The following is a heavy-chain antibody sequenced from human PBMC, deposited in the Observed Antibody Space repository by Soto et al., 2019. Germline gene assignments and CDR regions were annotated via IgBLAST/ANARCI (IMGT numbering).Heavy chain of an antibody. J-gene: IGHJ1*01. D-gene: IGHD2-2*01. Sequence: EVQLLESGGGLVQPGESLRLFCAASGFTFSTYAMSWVRQAPGKGLEWVSVISGSGGDTYYADSVKGRFTIARDNSKNTLSLQMNSLRAEDTAVYYCAKARGSSTPAPGSYWGQGNQVTVSS. CDR3: AKARGSSTPAPGSY. CDR2: ISGSGGDT. V-gene: IGHV3-23*01. CDR1: GFTFSTYA.